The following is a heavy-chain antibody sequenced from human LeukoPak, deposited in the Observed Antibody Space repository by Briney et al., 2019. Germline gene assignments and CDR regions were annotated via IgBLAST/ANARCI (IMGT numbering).Heavy chain of an antibody. D-gene: IGHD3-22*01. CDR2: IYTSGST. Sequence: SETLSLTCTVSGGSISSYYWSWIRQPAGKGLEWIGRIYTSGSTNYNPSLKSRVTMSVDTSKNQFSLKLSSVTAADTAVYYCARDPITMIVVVSGAFDIWGQGTMVTVSS. J-gene: IGHJ3*02. V-gene: IGHV4-4*07. CDR1: GGSISSYY. CDR3: ARDPITMIVVVSGAFDI.